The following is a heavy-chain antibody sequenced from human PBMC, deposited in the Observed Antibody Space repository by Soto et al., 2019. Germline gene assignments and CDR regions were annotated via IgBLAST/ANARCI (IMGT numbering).Heavy chain of an antibody. CDR3: ARAFDDSSGYTNYYYYGMDV. V-gene: IGHV1-3*05. CDR2: INAGNGNT. J-gene: IGHJ6*02. D-gene: IGHD3-22*01. CDR1: GYTFTSYA. Sequence: QVQLVQSGAEEKKPGASVKVSCKASGYTFTSYAMHWVRQAPGQRLEWMGWINAGNGNTKYSQKFQGRVTITRDTSASTAYMELSSLRSEDTAVYYCARAFDDSSGYTNYYYYGMDVWGQGTTVTVSS.